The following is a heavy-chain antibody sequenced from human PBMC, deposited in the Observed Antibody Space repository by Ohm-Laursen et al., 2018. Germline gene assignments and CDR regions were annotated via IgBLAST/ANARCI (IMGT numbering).Heavy chain of an antibody. CDR1: GFTFSSYG. D-gene: IGHD6-6*01. Sequence: SLRLSCAASGFTFSSYGMDWVRQAPGKGLEWVAVIWYDGSNKYYADSVKGRFTISRDDSKNMVYLQMNSLRAEDTAMYYCARGYSTSSELDYWGQGTLVTVSS. J-gene: IGHJ4*02. V-gene: IGHV3-33*01. CDR3: ARGYSTSSELDY. CDR2: IWYDGSNK.